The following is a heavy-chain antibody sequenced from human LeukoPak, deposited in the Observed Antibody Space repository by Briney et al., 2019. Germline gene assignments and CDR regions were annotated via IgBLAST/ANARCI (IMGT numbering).Heavy chain of an antibody. V-gene: IGHV3-23*01. J-gene: IGHJ4*02. Sequence: PGGSLRLSCAASGFTFSSYAMNWVRQAPGKGLQWVSVISTTSLNTYYADSVKGRFTISRDNSKNTLYLQMNSLRVEDTAVYYCAKPLNYYGSGRYYNYDYWGQGTLVTVSS. CDR3: AKPLNYYGSGRYYNYDY. CDR2: ISTTSLNT. D-gene: IGHD3-10*01. CDR1: GFTFSSYA.